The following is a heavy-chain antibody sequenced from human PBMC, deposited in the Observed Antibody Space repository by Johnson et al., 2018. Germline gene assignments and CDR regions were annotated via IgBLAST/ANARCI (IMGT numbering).Heavy chain of an antibody. J-gene: IGHJ3*02. Sequence: VQLLETGGGLVKPGRSLRLSCTASGFTFGDYAMSWFRQAPGKGLEWVCFIRSKVSGGAAEYAASVKGRFTISRDDSKSIAYLQMNSLKTEDTAMYYCTRTPSGGRLWEDGFETWGHGTMVTVSS. CDR2: IRSKVSGGAA. CDR1: GFTFGDYA. V-gene: IGHV3-49*05. CDR3: TRTPSGGRLWEDGFET. D-gene: IGHD1-26*01.